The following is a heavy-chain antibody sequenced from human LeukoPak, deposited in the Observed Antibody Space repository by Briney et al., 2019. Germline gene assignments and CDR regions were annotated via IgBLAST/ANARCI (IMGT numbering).Heavy chain of an antibody. CDR3: ASRPSNTWSGPLDY. V-gene: IGHV3-23*01. Sequence: GGSLRLSCAAPGFSFSTSAMSWVRLTAGKGLEWVSLIRADDYSTYYADSVKSRFTISRDNSKNTMYLQMNSLRVEDTAVYYCASRPSNTWSGPLDYWGQGTLVTVSS. D-gene: IGHD6-13*01. J-gene: IGHJ4*02. CDR2: IRADDYST. CDR1: GFSFSTSA.